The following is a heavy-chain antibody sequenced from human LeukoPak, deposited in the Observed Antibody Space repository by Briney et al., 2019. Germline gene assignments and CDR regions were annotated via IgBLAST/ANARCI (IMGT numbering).Heavy chain of an antibody. V-gene: IGHV1-2*02. D-gene: IGHD3-16*02. CDR1: GYGFTGYY. CDR3: AIPQRIAISGTSLDI. CDR2: IDPNSGDA. Sequence: ASVKVSCEASGYGFTGYYIHWVRQAPGQGLEWVGWIDPNSGDARYRQSFQDRVTLTRDISIRTAYMELTRLKSDDTATYYCAIPQRIAISGTSLDIWGQGSLVSVSS. J-gene: IGHJ4*02.